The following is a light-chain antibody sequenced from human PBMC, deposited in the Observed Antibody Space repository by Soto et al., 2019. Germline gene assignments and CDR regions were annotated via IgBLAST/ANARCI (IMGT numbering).Light chain of an antibody. CDR3: QHYGWPPLM. J-gene: IGKJ1*01. CDR1: QSVNNNY. V-gene: IGKV3-20*01. Sequence: EIVLTQSPGTLSLSPGERATLSCKASQSVNNNYLAWYQQKPGQAPRLLIYGASSRATGIPDRFSGSGSGKDFPLTINRLAPEYFAVYSCQHYGWPPLMFGQGTKVEIK. CDR2: GAS.